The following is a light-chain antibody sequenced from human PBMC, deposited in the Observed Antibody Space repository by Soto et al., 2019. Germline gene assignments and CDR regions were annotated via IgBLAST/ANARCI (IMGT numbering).Light chain of an antibody. CDR2: GAS. V-gene: IGKV3-20*01. CDR3: QQYDSSPGT. Sequence: EIVLTQSPATMSLSPGDRVTLSCRASQSVSSSYLAWYQQKLGEAHSLLIYGASSRATGIPDRFSGSRSGTDFTLTISRLEPEDFAVYYCQQYDSSPGTFGQGTKVEIK. CDR1: QSVSSSY. J-gene: IGKJ1*01.